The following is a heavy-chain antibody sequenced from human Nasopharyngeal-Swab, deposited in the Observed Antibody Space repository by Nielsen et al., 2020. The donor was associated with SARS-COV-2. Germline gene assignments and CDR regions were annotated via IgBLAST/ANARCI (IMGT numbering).Heavy chain of an antibody. V-gene: IGHV4-31*02. CDR3: AREVALIAAAGAREDWFDP. Sequence: WIRQPPGKGLEWIGYIYYSGSTYYNPSLKSRVTISVGTSKNQFSLKLSSVTAADTAVYYSAREVALIAAAGAREDWFDPWGRGTLVTVSS. J-gene: IGHJ5*02. CDR2: IYYSGST. D-gene: IGHD6-13*01.